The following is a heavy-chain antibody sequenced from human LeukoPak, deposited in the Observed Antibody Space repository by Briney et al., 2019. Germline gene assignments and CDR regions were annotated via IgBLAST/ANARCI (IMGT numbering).Heavy chain of an antibody. D-gene: IGHD2-2*01. J-gene: IGHJ4*02. CDR3: TKDRRTSWAIDY. CDR1: GFTFSSNA. Sequence: GRSLRLSCAASGFTFSSNATHWVRQAPGKGLEWGAVISYDEDNKYHADSVKGRFTISRDNSKSTLYLQMNDLRTEHTAVYFCTKDRRTSWAIDYWGQGTLVTVSS. V-gene: IGHV3-30*18. CDR2: ISYDEDNK.